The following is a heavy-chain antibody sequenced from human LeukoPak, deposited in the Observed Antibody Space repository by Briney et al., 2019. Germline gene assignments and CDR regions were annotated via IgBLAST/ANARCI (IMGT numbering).Heavy chain of an antibody. CDR2: ITGSGDNT. Sequence: PGGSLRLSCAASGFSFSSYGMSWVRQAPGKGLEWVSSITGSGDNTFYADSVKGRFTISRDNSKNTLYLQMNSLRAEDTTVYYCAKDVNRGGSYYLYDYWGQGTLVTVSS. V-gene: IGHV3-23*01. CDR3: AKDVNRGGSYYLYDY. CDR1: GFSFSSYG. J-gene: IGHJ4*02. D-gene: IGHD1-26*01.